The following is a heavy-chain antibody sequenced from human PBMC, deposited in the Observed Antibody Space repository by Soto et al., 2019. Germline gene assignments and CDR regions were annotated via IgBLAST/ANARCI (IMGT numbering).Heavy chain of an antibody. Sequence: EVQLLESGGGLVQPGGSLRLSCAASGFTFSSYAMSWVRQAPGKGLEWASAISGSGGSTYYADSVKGRFTSSRDNSKNTLYLQMNSLRAEDTAVYYCAKAHQDGDYVPDYFDYWGQGTLVTVSS. V-gene: IGHV3-23*01. J-gene: IGHJ4*02. D-gene: IGHD4-17*01. CDR1: GFTFSSYA. CDR2: ISGSGGST. CDR3: AKAHQDGDYVPDYFDY.